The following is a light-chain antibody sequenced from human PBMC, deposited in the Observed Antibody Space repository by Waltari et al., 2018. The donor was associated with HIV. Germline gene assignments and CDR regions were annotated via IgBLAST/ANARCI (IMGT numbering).Light chain of an antibody. CDR3: GTWDNNLSAFWV. J-gene: IGLJ3*02. V-gene: IGLV1-51*01. Sequence: QSVLTQPPSVSAAPGPKVTISCSGSSPTIANNFLSWYQQLPATAPKLLIYDTNKRPSGIPDRFSASKSGTSATLAITGLQTGDEAVYYCGTWDNNLSAFWVFGGGTKVTVL. CDR2: DTN. CDR1: SPTIANNF.